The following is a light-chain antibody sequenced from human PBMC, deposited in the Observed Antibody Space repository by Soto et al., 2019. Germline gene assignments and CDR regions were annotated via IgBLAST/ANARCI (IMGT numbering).Light chain of an antibody. V-gene: IGKV1-39*01. J-gene: IGKJ1*01. Sequence: ILKNKSPSSLSASVGDRVTITCRASQSISSYLNWYQQKPGKAPKLLIYAASSLQSGVPSRFSGSGSGTDFTLTISSLQPEDFATYYCQQSYSTPPWTFGQGTKVDIK. CDR1: QSISSY. CDR2: AAS. CDR3: QQSYSTPPWT.